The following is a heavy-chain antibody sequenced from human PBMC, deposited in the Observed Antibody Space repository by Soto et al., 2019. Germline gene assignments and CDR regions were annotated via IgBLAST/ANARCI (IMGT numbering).Heavy chain of an antibody. CDR1: GFTFSSYA. J-gene: IGHJ6*02. V-gene: IGHV3-30-3*01. CDR3: ARDQVSVYSGSYYQDYYYGMDV. CDR2: ISYDGSNK. D-gene: IGHD3-10*01. Sequence: GGSLRLSCAASGFTFSSYAMHWVRQAPGKGLEWVAVISYDGSNKYYADSVKGRFTISRDNSKNTLYLQMNSLRAEDTAVYYCARDQVSVYSGSYYQDYYYGMDVWGQGTTVTVSS.